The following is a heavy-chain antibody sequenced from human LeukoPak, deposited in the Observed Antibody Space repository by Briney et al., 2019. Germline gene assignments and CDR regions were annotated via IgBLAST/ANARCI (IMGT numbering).Heavy chain of an antibody. D-gene: IGHD2-21*02. CDR2: ISDYGSST. CDR1: GFIFSSYA. CDR3: AKVVLLLTASDAFDF. J-gene: IGHJ3*01. Sequence: PGGSLRLSCGGSGFIFSSYAMTWVRQAPGKGLEWVSGISDYGSSTYYADSVKGRFTISRDNSKNTLYLQLNNLRAEDTAVYYCAKVVLLLTASDAFDFWGQGTKVTVSS. V-gene: IGHV3-23*01.